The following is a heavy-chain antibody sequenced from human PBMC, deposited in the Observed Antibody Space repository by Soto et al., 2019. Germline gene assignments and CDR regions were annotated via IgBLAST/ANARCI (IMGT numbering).Heavy chain of an antibody. CDR3: AREDVTTVHTVPYYYYYMDV. CDR2: IIPILGIA. D-gene: IGHD4-4*01. J-gene: IGHJ6*03. V-gene: IGHV1-69*08. CDR1: GGTFSSYT. Sequence: QVRLVQSGAEVKKPGSSVKVSCKASGGTFSSYTISWVRQAPGQGLEWMGRIIPILGIANYAQKFQARVTITADKSTSTAYMELSSLRSEDTAVYYCAREDVTTVHTVPYYYYYMDVWGKGTTVTVSS.